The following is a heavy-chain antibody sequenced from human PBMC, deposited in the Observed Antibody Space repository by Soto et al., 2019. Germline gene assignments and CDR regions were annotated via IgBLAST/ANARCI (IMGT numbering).Heavy chain of an antibody. CDR3: TRDFRNLGFDL. V-gene: IGHV3-74*01. J-gene: IGHJ5*02. Sequence: EVQLVESGGGLAQPGGSLRLSCVASGFTLSAYWMYWVRRVPGKGPVWVSGIRGDGSTTRYADSVTGRFTISRDNGENTLYLQMNSLRAEDTAVYYCTRDFRNLGFDLWGQGTLVIVSS. CDR1: GFTLSAYW. CDR2: IRGDGSTT.